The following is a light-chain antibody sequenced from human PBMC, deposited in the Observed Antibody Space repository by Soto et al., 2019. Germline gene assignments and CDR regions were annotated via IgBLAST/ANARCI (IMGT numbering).Light chain of an antibody. Sequence: EIQMNPSPSSLSASVGDRVTISCRASQNIFTYLNWYQQKPGKAPNLLIFAASTLRSGVPSRFSGSGSGTDFTLTISSLQREDCATYHCQQSYSAPLTFGQGTKVEIK. J-gene: IGKJ1*01. CDR2: AAS. CDR1: QNIFTY. V-gene: IGKV1-39*01. CDR3: QQSYSAPLT.